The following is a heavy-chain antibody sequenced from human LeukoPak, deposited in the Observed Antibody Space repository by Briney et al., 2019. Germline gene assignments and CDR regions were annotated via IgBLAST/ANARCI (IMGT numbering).Heavy chain of an antibody. V-gene: IGHV3-7*01. CDR1: GFTFNRCW. J-gene: IGHJ1*01. CDR2: INPDGRDT. D-gene: IGHD2-21*02. CDR3: TSWGDTTAEYFQR. Sequence: GGSLRLSCVVSGFTFNRCWMNWVRQAPGKGLEWVAHINPDGRDTYYVDSVKGRFTISRDNAQNSMYLQMNSLRVEDTAVYYCTSWGDTTAEYFQRWGQGTLVTVS.